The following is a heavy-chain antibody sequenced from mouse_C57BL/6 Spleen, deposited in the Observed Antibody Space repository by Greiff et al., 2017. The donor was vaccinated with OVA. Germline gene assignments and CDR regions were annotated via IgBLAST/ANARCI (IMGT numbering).Heavy chain of an antibody. J-gene: IGHJ2*01. CDR2: INPGSGGT. CDR1: GYAFTNYL. Sequence: QVHVKQSGAELVRPGTSVKVSCKASGYAFTNYLIEWVKQRPGQGLEWIGVINPGSGGTNYNEKFKGKATLTADKSSSTAYMQLSSLTSEDSAVYFCAREDGYDEGGYFDYWGQGTTLTVSS. D-gene: IGHD2-2*01. CDR3: AREDGYDEGGYFDY. V-gene: IGHV1-54*01.